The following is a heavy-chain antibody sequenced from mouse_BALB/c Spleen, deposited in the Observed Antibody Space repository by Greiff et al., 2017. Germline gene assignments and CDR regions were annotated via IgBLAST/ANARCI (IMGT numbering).Heavy chain of an antibody. CDR1: GYTFTSYW. V-gene: IGHV1-7*01. J-gene: IGHJ3*01. CDR3: ARSNYGSSYPWFAY. CDR2: INPSTGYT. D-gene: IGHD1-1*01. Sequence: QVQLQQSGAELAKPGASVKMSCKASGYTFTSYWMHWVKQRPGQGLEWIGYINPSTGYTEYNQKFKDKATLTADKSSSTAYMQLSSLTSEDSAVYDCARSNYGSSYPWFAYWGQGTLVTVSA.